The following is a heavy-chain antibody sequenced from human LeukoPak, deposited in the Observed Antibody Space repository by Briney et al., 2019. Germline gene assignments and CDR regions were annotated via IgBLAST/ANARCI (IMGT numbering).Heavy chain of an antibody. CDR3: AKDMYTNGAPAANFDY. CDR1: GFTFDDYA. CDR2: ISWNSGSV. D-gene: IGHD2-8*01. Sequence: GGSLRLSCAASGFTFDDYAMHWVRQAPGKGLEWVSGISWNSGSVGYADSVKGRFTISRENAKNSLYLQMNSLRAEDTALYYCAKDMYTNGAPAANFDYWGQGTLVTASS. V-gene: IGHV3-9*01. J-gene: IGHJ4*02.